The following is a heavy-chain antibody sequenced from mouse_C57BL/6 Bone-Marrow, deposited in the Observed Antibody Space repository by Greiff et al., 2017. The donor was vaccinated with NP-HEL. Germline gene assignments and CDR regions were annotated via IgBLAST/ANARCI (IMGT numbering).Heavy chain of an antibody. V-gene: IGHV1-78*01. CDR3: ARGGNYGSADY. Sequence: QVQLQQSDAELVKPGASVKISCTVSGYTFTDHSIHWMRQRPEQGLEWIGYIYPSDGSTTYNEKFKGKGTLTAHKSSSTAYMQLNSLTSEDSASYFCARGGNYGSADYWGQGTTLTVSS. CDR2: IYPSDGST. J-gene: IGHJ2*01. CDR1: GYTFTDHS. D-gene: IGHD1-1*01.